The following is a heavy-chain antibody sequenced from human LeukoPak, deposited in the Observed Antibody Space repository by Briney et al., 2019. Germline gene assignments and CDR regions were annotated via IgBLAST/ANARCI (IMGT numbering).Heavy chain of an antibody. Sequence: GRSLRLSCAASGFTFDDYAMHWVRQAPGKGLEWVSGISWNSGSIGYADSVKGRFTISRDNAKNSLYLQMNSLRAEDTALYYCAEGRGWYYFDYWGQGTLVTVSS. CDR3: AEGRGWYYFDY. CDR1: GFTFDDYA. J-gene: IGHJ4*02. D-gene: IGHD6-19*01. CDR2: ISWNSGSI. V-gene: IGHV3-9*01.